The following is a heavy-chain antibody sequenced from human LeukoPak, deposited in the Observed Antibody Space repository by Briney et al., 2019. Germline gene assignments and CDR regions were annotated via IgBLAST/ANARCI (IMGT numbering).Heavy chain of an antibody. J-gene: IGHJ3*02. CDR1: GGSFSGYY. CDR2: IYYSGST. Sequence: SETLSLTCAVYGGSFSGYYWSWIRQPPGKGLEWIGYIYYSGSTNYNPSLKSRVTISVDTSKNQFSLKLSSVTAADTAVYYCAVVTTDAFDIWGQGTMVTVSS. D-gene: IGHD2-21*02. CDR3: AVVTTDAFDI. V-gene: IGHV4-59*01.